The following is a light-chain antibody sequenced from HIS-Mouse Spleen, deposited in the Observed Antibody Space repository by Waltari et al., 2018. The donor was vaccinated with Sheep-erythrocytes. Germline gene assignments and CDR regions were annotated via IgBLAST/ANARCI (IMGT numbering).Light chain of an antibody. Sequence: QSALTQPRSVSGSPGQSVTISCTGTSSDVGGYNYVSWYQQHPGKAPQLMIYDFSKRPSGVPDRLSGSKSGNTASLTISGLQAEDEAEYYCCSYAGSYNHVFATGTKVTVL. V-gene: IGLV2-11*01. CDR2: DFS. CDR1: SSDVGGYNY. J-gene: IGLJ1*01. CDR3: CSYAGSYNHV.